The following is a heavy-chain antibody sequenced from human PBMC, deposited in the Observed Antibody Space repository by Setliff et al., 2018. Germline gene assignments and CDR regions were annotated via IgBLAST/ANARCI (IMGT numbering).Heavy chain of an antibody. D-gene: IGHD2-15*01. CDR3: ARAPGRQDYHYMEL. Sequence: PSETLSLTCTVFGGSMSSSGYYWAWIRQPPGKGLEWIGYVSHSGSTDYNPSLRSRVTVSVDTSRIHFSLKLRSVTAADTAVYYCARAPGRQDYHYMELWGKGTTVTVSS. CDR1: GGSMSSSGYY. J-gene: IGHJ6*03. CDR2: VSHSGST. V-gene: IGHV4-61*03.